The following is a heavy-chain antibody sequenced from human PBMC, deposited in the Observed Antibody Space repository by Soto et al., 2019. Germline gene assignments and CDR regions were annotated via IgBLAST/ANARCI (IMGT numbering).Heavy chain of an antibody. CDR1: GGSISSSSYY. V-gene: IGHV4-39*01. CDR3: ARHSDSMVQLVPTYFDY. CDR2: IYYSGST. J-gene: IGHJ4*02. D-gene: IGHD6-13*01. Sequence: PSETLSLTCTVSGGSISSSSYYWGWIRQPPGKGLEWIGSIYYSGSTYYNPSLKSRVTISVDTSKNQFSLKLSSVTAADTAVYYCARHSDSMVQLVPTYFDYWGQGTLVTVSS.